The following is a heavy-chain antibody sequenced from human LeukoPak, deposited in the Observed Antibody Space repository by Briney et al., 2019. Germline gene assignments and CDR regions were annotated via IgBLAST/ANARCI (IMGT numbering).Heavy chain of an antibody. D-gene: IGHD3-10*01. Sequence: SETLSLTCAVYGGSFSGYYWSWIRQPPGKGLEWIGEINHSGSTIYNPSLKSRVTISVDTSKNPSSLRLSSVTAADTAVYYCARLYGSGSYYRHWGQGTLVTVSS. J-gene: IGHJ4*02. CDR2: INHSGST. CDR1: GGSFSGYY. CDR3: ARLYGSGSYYRH. V-gene: IGHV4-34*01.